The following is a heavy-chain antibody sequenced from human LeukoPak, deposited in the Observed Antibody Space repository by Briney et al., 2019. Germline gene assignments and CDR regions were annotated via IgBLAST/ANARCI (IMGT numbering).Heavy chain of an antibody. J-gene: IGHJ4*02. CDR2: IKQDETEK. V-gene: IGHV3-7*01. D-gene: IGHD2-2*01. CDR1: GFTFSNYW. Sequence: PGGSLRLSCSASGFTFSNYWMSWVRQAPGNGLECVTNIKQDETEKYYVDSVKGRFTISRDNAKSSLYLQMNSLRAEDTAVYYCARALDSSSSRYQAFEEWGQGTLVTVYS. CDR3: ARALDSSSSRYQAFEE.